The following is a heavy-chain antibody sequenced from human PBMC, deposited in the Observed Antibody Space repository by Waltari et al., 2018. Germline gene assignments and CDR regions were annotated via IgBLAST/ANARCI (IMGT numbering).Heavy chain of an antibody. CDR1: GFTLRSYS. CDR2: IYSGGST. Sequence: EVQLLESGGGLVQPGGSLRLYCAASGFTLRSYSLRWVRQAPGKGLEWVSVIYSGGSTYYADSVKGRFTISRDNSKNTLYLQMNSLRAEDTAVYHCAKEDFGGVDHWGQGTLVTVSS. CDR3: AKEDFGGVDH. V-gene: IGHV3-23*03. D-gene: IGHD3-16*01. J-gene: IGHJ5*02.